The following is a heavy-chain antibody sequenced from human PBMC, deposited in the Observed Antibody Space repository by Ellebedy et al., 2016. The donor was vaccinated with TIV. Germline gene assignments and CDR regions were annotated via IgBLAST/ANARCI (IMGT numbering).Heavy chain of an antibody. D-gene: IGHD5-18*01. CDR3: ARVEEGYSYGY. V-gene: IGHV4-59*12. CDR2: IYSSGSS. Sequence: MPGGSLRLSCTVSRGSMNGNYWSWIRQPPGKGLEWIGYIYSSGSSTYNPSLKSRVTISEDTSKNQFSLKLSSVTAADTAVYYCARVEEGYSYGYWGQGALVTVSS. J-gene: IGHJ4*02. CDR1: RGSMNGNY.